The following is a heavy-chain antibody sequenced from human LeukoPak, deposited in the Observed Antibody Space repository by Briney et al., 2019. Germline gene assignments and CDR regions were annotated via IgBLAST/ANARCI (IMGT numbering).Heavy chain of an antibody. CDR3: ARSGWSDAFDI. D-gene: IGHD2-15*01. CDR1: GGSISSYY. J-gene: IGHJ3*02. V-gene: IGHV4-59*01. CDR2: IYYSGST. Sequence: PSETQSLTCTVSGGSISSYYWSWIRQPPGKGLEWIGYIYYSGSTSYNPSLKSRVTISVDTSKNQFSLKLSSVTAADTAVYYCARSGWSDAFDIWGQGTMVTVSS.